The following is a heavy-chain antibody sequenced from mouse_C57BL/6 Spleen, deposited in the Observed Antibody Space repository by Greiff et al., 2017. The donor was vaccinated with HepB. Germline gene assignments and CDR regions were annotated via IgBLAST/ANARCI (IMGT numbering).Heavy chain of an antibody. V-gene: IGHV5-17*01. CDR3: AGGGYQFAY. D-gene: IGHD3-1*01. Sequence: DVKLVESGGGLVKPGGSLKLSCAASGFTFSDYGMHWVRQAPEKGLEWVAYISSGSSTIYYADTVKGRFTISRDNAKNTLFLQMTSLRSEDTAMYYCAGGGYQFAYWGQGTLVTVSA. CDR2: ISSGSSTI. CDR1: GFTFSDYG. J-gene: IGHJ3*01.